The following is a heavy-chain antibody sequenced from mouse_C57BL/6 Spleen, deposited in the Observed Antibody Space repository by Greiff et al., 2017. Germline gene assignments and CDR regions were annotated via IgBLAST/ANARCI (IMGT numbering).Heavy chain of an antibody. CDR2: VYPGSGSI. CDR1: GYTFTEYS. CDR3: ARHDETYYGSSYEGFDY. V-gene: IGHV1-62-2*01. Sequence: QVQLQQPGAELVKPGASVKLSCKASGYTFTEYSIHWVKQRSGQGLEWIGWVYPGSGSIKYNEKFKDKDTLTVDTSSSTASMKRSRLPSRGSAVYVCARHDETYYGSSYEGFDYWGQGTTLTVSS. J-gene: IGHJ2*01. D-gene: IGHD1-1*01.